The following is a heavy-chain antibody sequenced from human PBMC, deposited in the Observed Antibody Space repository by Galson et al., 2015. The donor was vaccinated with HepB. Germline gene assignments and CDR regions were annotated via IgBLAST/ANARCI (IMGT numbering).Heavy chain of an antibody. Sequence: SLRLACAASGFTVSNNYMTWVRQAPGKGLGWVSVIYSGGSTYTADPVTGRFTISRDNSKNTLYLQMNSLRAEDTAIYYCARLAYYYYAMDVWGQGTTVTVSS. D-gene: IGHD3-3*02. CDR2: IYSGGST. CDR1: GFTVSNNY. J-gene: IGHJ6*02. CDR3: ARLAYYYYAMDV. V-gene: IGHV3-66*04.